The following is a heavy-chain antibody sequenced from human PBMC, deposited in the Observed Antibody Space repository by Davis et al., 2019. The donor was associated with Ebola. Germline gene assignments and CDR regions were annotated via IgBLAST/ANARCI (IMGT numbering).Heavy chain of an antibody. J-gene: IGHJ6*02. D-gene: IGHD3-3*01. CDR3: ARDKIVPTNGYYYGLDV. Sequence: GESLKISCAASGFTFSDYYMSWVRQAPGKGLEWVSSISGSSDIIYYTGSVKGRFTISRDNARNSLYLQMNSLRAEDTAVYYCARDKIVPTNGYYYGLDVWGLGTTVTVSS. CDR2: ISGSSDII. CDR1: GFTFSDYY. V-gene: IGHV3-11*01.